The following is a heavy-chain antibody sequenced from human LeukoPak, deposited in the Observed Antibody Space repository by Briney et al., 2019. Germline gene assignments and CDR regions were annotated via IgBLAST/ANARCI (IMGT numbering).Heavy chain of an antibody. J-gene: IGHJ4*02. CDR2: IKPDEGEK. D-gene: IGHD6-19*01. CDR1: GFTFSSEW. Sequence: GGSLRLSCAASGFTFSSEWMIWVRQAPGKGLEWVANIKPDEGEKYYVDSVKGRFTISRDNAKNSLYLQMNSLRAEDTAVYYCARQQWLDGAYYFDYWGQGTLVTVSS. V-gene: IGHV3-7*01. CDR3: ARQQWLDGAYYFDY.